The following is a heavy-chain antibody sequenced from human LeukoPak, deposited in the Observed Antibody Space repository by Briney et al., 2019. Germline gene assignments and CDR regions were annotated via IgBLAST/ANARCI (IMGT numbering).Heavy chain of an antibody. D-gene: IGHD3-16*01. CDR1: GGSFSGYY. Sequence: SETLSLTCAVYGGSFSGYYWSWIRQPPGKGLEWIGEINHSGSTNYNPSLKSRVTISVDTSRKQFFLRLSSVTAADTAMYYCARVKDPGGYYYYYYMDIWGKGNTVTVSS. J-gene: IGHJ6*03. V-gene: IGHV4-34*01. CDR2: INHSGST. CDR3: ARVKDPGGYYYYYYMDI.